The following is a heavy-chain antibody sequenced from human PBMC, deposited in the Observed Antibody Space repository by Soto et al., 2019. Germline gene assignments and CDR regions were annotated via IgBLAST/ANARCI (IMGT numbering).Heavy chain of an antibody. CDR1: GGTFSSYA. V-gene: IGHV1-69*13. CDR3: ARDPAKYSSSLASRKDDY. D-gene: IGHD6-13*01. Sequence: ASVKVSCKASGGTFSSYAISWVRQAPGQGLEWMGGIIPIFGTANYAQKFQGRVTITADESTSTAYMELSSLRSEDTAVYYCARDPAKYSSSLASRKDDYWGQGTLVTVSS. CDR2: IIPIFGTA. J-gene: IGHJ4*02.